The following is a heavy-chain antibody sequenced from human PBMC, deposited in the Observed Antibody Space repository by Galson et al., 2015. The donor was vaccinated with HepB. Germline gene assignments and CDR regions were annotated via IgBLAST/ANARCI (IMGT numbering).Heavy chain of an antibody. J-gene: IGHJ4*02. Sequence: SVKVSCKASGYTFIDYYMHWLRQAPGQAPEWVGWVNSNSGGTNYAQKLRGRVTMTRDTSINTIYMDLTSLTSDDTAVYYCARISVVRHPTKYFDYWGQGTLITVSS. CDR2: VNSNSGGT. D-gene: IGHD2-21*01. CDR1: GYTFIDYY. CDR3: ARISVVRHPTKYFDY. V-gene: IGHV1-2*02.